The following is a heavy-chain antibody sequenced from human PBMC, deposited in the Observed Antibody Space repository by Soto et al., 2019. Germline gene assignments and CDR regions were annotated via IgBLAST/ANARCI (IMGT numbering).Heavy chain of an antibody. V-gene: IGHV4-4*07. CDR1: GGSISSYY. Sequence: LSLTCTVSGGSISSYYWSWIRQPAGKGLEWIGRIYTSGSTNYNPSLKSRVTMSVDTSKNQFSLKLSSVTAADTAVYYCARDLRYSGYEAFDYWGQGTLVTV. D-gene: IGHD5-12*01. CDR2: IYTSGST. CDR3: ARDLRYSGYEAFDY. J-gene: IGHJ4*02.